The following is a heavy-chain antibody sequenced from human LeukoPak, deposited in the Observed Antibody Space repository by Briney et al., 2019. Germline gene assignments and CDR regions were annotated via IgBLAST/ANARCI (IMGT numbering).Heavy chain of an antibody. J-gene: IGHJ4*02. Sequence: GGSLRLSCAASGFSFSTYPMSWVRQAPGKGLEWVSGTSGSGDSTYYADSVKGRFTISRDNSKNTLYLQMNSLRAEDTAVYYCAKLVTIFGATPRNYFDYWGQGTLVTVSS. D-gene: IGHD3-3*01. CDR3: AKLVTIFGATPRNYFDY. V-gene: IGHV3-23*01. CDR1: GFSFSTYP. CDR2: TSGSGDST.